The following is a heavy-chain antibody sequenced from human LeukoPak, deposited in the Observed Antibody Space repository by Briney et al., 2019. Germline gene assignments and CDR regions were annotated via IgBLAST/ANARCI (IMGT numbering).Heavy chain of an antibody. CDR3: ARLFGYYYYYMDV. D-gene: IGHD2-21*01. CDR2: IYHSGST. Sequence: PSETLSLTCAVSGYSISSGYYWGWIRQPPGKGLEWIGSIYHSGSTYYNPSLKSRVTISVDTSKNQFSLKLSSVTAPDTAVYYCARLFGYYYYYMDVWGKGTTVTVSS. V-gene: IGHV4-38-2*01. CDR1: GYSISSGYY. J-gene: IGHJ6*03.